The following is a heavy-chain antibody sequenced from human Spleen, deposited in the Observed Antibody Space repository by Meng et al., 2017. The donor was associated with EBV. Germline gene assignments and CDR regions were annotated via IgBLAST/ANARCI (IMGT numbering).Heavy chain of an antibody. Sequence: QLHRKGSASGLVKPSQPLSLTWAVSGGSISSGGYSWSWIRQPPGKGLEWIGYIYHSGSTYYNPSLKSRVTISVDRSKNQFSLKLSSVTAADTAVYYCARGVVVVPAAIAKSGWFDPWGQGTLVTVSS. J-gene: IGHJ5*02. V-gene: IGHV4-30-2*01. CDR3: ARGVVVVPAAIAKSGWFDP. CDR1: GGSISSGGYS. D-gene: IGHD2-2*01. CDR2: IYHSGST.